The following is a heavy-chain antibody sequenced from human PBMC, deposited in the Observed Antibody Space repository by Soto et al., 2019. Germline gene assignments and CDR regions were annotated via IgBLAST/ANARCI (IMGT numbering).Heavy chain of an antibody. D-gene: IGHD3-3*01. J-gene: IGHJ6*02. Sequence: PGGSLRLSCVASGFTFSSYWMNWVRQAPGKGLEWVANIKPDGSEKWYVDSVKGRFTISRDNTKNTLFLQMSSLRGEDSGVYYCARGTTLAIFDYGMDVWGQGTTVTVSS. CDR1: GFTFSSYW. V-gene: IGHV3-7*02. CDR3: ARGTTLAIFDYGMDV. CDR2: IKPDGSEK.